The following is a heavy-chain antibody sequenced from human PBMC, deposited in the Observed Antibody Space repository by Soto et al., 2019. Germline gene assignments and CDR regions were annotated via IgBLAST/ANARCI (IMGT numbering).Heavy chain of an antibody. CDR3: ARVRAVAGTGYFDY. V-gene: IGHV3-72*01. J-gene: IGHJ4*02. Sequence: EVQLVESGGGLVQPGGSLRLSCAASGFTFSDHYLDWVRQAPGKGLEWVGRSRNKANRYTTDYAASVKGRFTISRDDSKHSLYLQMNSLKTEDTAVYYCARVRAVAGTGYFDYWGQGTLVTVSS. D-gene: IGHD6-19*01. CDR1: GFTFSDHY. CDR2: SRNKANRYTT.